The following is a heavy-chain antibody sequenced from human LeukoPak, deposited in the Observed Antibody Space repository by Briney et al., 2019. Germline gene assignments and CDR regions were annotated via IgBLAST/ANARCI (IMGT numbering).Heavy chain of an antibody. J-gene: IGHJ6*03. CDR3: ARNPSITGTTENYYYYYMDV. CDR2: INPNSGGT. CDR1: GYTFTGYY. Sequence: ASVKVSCKASGYTFTGYYMHRVRQAPGQGLEWMGWINPNSGGTNYAQKFQGRVTMTRDTSISTAYMELSRLRSDDTAVYYCARNPSITGTTENYYYYYMDVWGKGTTVTVSS. D-gene: IGHD1-7*01. V-gene: IGHV1-2*02.